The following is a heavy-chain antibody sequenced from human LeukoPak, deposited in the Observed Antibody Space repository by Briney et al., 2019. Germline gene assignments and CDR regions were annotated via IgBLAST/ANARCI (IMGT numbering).Heavy chain of an antibody. D-gene: IGHD6-25*01. J-gene: IGHJ4*02. CDR2: ISNDGRDK. Sequence: GGSLRLSCAASGFTFRNYGMHWVRQAPGKGLEWVAVISNDGRDKHNADSVKGRFTISRDNSKNTLYLQMNSLRAEDTAVYYCAKDIHLAAAVYIFDYWGQGTLVTVSS. CDR3: AKDIHLAAAVYIFDY. V-gene: IGHV3-30*18. CDR1: GFTFRNYG.